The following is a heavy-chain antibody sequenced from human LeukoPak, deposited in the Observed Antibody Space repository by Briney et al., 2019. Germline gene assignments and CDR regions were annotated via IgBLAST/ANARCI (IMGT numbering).Heavy chain of an antibody. CDR2: IYYSGST. D-gene: IGHD3-10*01. V-gene: IGHV4-59*01. CDR3: AVKRSRFGEFYYGMDV. Sequence: PSETLSLTCAVSGGSISSYYWSWIRQPPGKGLEWIGYIYYSGSTNYNPSLKSRVTISVDTSKNQFSLKLSSVTAADTAVYYCAVKRSRFGEFYYGMDVWGQGATVTVSS. J-gene: IGHJ6*02. CDR1: GGSISSYY.